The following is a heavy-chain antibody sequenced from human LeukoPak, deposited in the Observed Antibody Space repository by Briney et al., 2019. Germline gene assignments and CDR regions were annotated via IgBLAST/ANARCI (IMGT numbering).Heavy chain of an antibody. D-gene: IGHD1-26*01. J-gene: IGHJ4*02. CDR1: GGSFSGYY. CDR2: INHSGST. CDR3: ATNRQGDIYIVGATGYFDY. Sequence: SETLSLTCAVYGGSFSGYYWSWIRQPPGKGLEWIGEINHSGSTNYNPSLKSRVTISVDTSKNQFSLKLSSVTAADTAVYYCATNRQGDIYIVGATGYFDYWGQGTLVTVSS. V-gene: IGHV4-34*01.